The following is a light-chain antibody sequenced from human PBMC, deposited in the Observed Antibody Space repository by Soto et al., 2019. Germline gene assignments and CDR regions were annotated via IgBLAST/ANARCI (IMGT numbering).Light chain of an antibody. CDR1: SSDVGGHNY. V-gene: IGLV2-14*01. CDR2: EVN. Sequence: QSALTQPASVSGSPGQSITISCTGTSSDVGGHNYVSWYQQHPGKAPKNMIYEVNNGPSGVSDRFSGSKSGNTASLTISGLQAEDEAYYYCSAYAGSNTFVFGTGTKVTVL. CDR3: SAYAGSNTFV. J-gene: IGLJ1*01.